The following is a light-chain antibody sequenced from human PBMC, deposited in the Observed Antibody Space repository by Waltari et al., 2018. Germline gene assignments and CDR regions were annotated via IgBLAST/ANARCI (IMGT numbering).Light chain of an antibody. CDR1: QSVSSY. CDR2: DAS. CDR3: QQRSNWPPIFT. V-gene: IGKV3-11*01. J-gene: IGKJ3*01. Sequence: EIVLTQSPATLSLSPGERATLSCRASQSVSSYLAWYQQKPGQAPRLLIFDASKRATGIPARFSGSGSGTDFTLTISSLGPEDVAVYYCQQRSNWPPIFTFGPGTKVDIK.